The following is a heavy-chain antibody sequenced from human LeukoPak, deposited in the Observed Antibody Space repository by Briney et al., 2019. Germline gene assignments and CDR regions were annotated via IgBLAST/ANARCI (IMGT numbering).Heavy chain of an antibody. CDR2: IYYTGST. CDR3: ARKYYYDSSGSDAFDI. J-gene: IGHJ3*02. D-gene: IGHD3-22*01. CDR1: GGSINSYY. Sequence: SETLSPTCTVSGGSINSYYWSWIRQPPGKGLEWIGYIYYTGSTNYNPSLKSRVTISGDTSKNQFSLKLSSVTAADTAVYYCARKYYYDSSGSDAFDIWGQGTMVTVSS. V-gene: IGHV4-59*01.